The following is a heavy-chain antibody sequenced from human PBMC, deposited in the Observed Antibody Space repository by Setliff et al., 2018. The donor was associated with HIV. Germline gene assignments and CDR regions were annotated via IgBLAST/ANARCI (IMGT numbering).Heavy chain of an antibody. CDR3: AGDYAGSGRPFDY. CDR2: INHSGGT. J-gene: IGHJ4*02. V-gene: IGHV4-34*01. D-gene: IGHD4-17*01. Sequence: PSETLSLTCAVYGRSFSGYYWNWIRQSPGKGLEWIGEINHSGGTNYNPSLKSRVTMSIDTSKNQFSLKLSSVTAADTAVYFCAGDYAGSGRPFDYWGQGTLVTVSS. CDR1: GRSFSGYY.